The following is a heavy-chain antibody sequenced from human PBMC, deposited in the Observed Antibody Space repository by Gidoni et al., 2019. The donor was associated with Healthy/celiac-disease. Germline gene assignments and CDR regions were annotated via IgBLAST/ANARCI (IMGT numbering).Heavy chain of an antibody. CDR2: ISYDGSNK. J-gene: IGHJ6*02. V-gene: IGHV3-30*18. CDR3: AKEWWNCSGGSCYYYGMDV. Sequence: QVQLVESGGGVVQPGRSLRLSCAASGFTFSSYGMHWVRQAPGKGLEWVAVISYDGSNKYYADSVKGRFTISRDNSKNTLYLQMNSLRAEDTAVYYCAKEWWNCSGGSCYYYGMDVWGQGTTVTVSS. CDR1: GFTFSSYG. D-gene: IGHD2-15*01.